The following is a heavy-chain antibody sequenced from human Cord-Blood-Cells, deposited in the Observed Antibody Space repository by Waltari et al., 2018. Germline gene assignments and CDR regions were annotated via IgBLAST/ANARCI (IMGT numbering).Heavy chain of an antibody. CDR2: IYHSGST. CDR3: ARDKYSSSSFAFDI. CDR1: GYSISRGYY. Sequence: QVQLQESGPGLVKPSETLSLTCTVSGYSISRGYYWGWIRQPPGKGLEWIGSIYHSGSTYYNPSLKSRVTISVDTSKNQFSLKLSSVTAADTAVYYCARDKYSSSSFAFDIWGQGTMVTVSS. D-gene: IGHD6-6*01. V-gene: IGHV4-38-2*02. J-gene: IGHJ3*02.